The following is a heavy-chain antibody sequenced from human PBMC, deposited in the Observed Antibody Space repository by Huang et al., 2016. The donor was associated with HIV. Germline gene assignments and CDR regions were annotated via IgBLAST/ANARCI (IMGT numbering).Heavy chain of an antibody. D-gene: IGHD5-18*01. Sequence: QVQLQQWGAGLLKPSETLSLTCAVYGGSFSDYYWSWIRQPPGKGLEWIGEIKHSGSTNYNPSLKSRVTISVDTFKNQFSLKLSSVSAADTAVYYCARGGYRYSYGYFSSTWPIDYWGQGTLVTVSS. CDR2: IKHSGST. V-gene: IGHV4-34*01. CDR1: GGSFSDYY. J-gene: IGHJ4*02. CDR3: ARGGYRYSYGYFSSTWPIDY.